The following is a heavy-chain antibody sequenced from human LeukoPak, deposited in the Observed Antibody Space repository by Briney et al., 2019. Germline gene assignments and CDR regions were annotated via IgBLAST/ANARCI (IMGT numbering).Heavy chain of an antibody. V-gene: IGHV4-30-2*01. J-gene: IGHJ4*02. CDR1: GGSISSGGYS. D-gene: IGHD5-18*01. CDR3: ARGIPSRI. Sequence: PSETLSLTCAVSGGSISSGGYSWSWIRQPPGKGLEWIGYIYHSGSTYYNPSLKSRVTISVGRSKNQFSLKLSSVTAADTAVYYCARGIPSRIWGQGTLVTVSS. CDR2: IYHSGST.